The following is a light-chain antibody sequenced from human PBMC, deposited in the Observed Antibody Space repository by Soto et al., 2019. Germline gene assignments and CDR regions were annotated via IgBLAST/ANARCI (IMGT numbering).Light chain of an antibody. CDR3: QQTYSIPLT. CDR1: QTINND. Sequence: DIQMTQSPSSLSASVGDRVTITCRASQTINNDLNWYQQKPGRAPKLLIYDVSTLQSGVPTRFSGSASGTDFTLTTNSLETEDFATYFCQQTYSIPLTFGQGTKVQI. V-gene: IGKV1-39*01. CDR2: DVS. J-gene: IGKJ1*01.